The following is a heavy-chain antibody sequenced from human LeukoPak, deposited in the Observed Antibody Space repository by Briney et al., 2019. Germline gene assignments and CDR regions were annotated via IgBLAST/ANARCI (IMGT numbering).Heavy chain of an antibody. J-gene: IGHJ4*02. D-gene: IGHD2-2*01. CDR1: GYSLSEVS. Sequence: ASVKVSCKISGYSLSEVSIQWMRQAPGKGLEWMGGFDREDDEAIYAQSFQGRVTMTRDTSLSTAFMELTGLTSDDTAVYFCAREPPYTGHCDITTCDVSRFDLWGQGTLVTVSS. CDR2: FDREDDEA. CDR3: AREPPYTGHCDITTCDVSRFDL. V-gene: IGHV1-24*01.